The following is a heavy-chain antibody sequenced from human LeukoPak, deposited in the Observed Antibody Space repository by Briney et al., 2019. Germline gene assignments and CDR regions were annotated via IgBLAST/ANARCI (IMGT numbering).Heavy chain of an antibody. Sequence: PGGSLRLSCVVSGFTVSNNYMSWVRQAPGKGLEWVSVIYTAGETYYVDSVKGRFTISRDISKNTVYLQMNSLRADDTVMYYCASEGDWGQGTLVTVSS. CDR1: GFTVSNNY. CDR3: ASEGD. V-gene: IGHV3-66*02. CDR2: IYTAGET. D-gene: IGHD3-16*01. J-gene: IGHJ4*02.